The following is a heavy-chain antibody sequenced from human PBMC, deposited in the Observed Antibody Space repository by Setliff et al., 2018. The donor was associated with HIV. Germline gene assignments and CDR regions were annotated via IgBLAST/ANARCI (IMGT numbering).Heavy chain of an antibody. J-gene: IGHJ4*02. D-gene: IGHD3-16*01. V-gene: IGHV3-23*01. CDR1: GFAFSSYA. Sequence: GGSLRLSCAASGFAFSSYAMTWVRQAPGKGLEWVSAISASGGSTYYADSVRGRFTISTDNAKNSLYLQMNSLRAEDTAVYYCVRDHVWGFDYWGQGTLVTVS. CDR2: ISASGGST. CDR3: VRDHVWGFDY.